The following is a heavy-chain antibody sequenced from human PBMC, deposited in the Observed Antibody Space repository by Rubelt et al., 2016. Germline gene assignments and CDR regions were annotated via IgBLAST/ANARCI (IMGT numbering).Heavy chain of an antibody. CDR1: GGSVRSRSYY. V-gene: IGHV4-61*01. D-gene: IGHD6-13*01. CDR3: AGGAAAIFDY. CDR2: IYYSGST. Sequence: QVQLQESGPGLVKPSQTLSLTCTVSGGSVRSRSYYWSWIRQLPGRGLEWIGYIYYSGSTNYNPSLKSRVTISVDTSKNQVSLKLSSVTAADTAVYYCAGGAAAIFDYWGQGTLVTVSS. J-gene: IGHJ4*02.